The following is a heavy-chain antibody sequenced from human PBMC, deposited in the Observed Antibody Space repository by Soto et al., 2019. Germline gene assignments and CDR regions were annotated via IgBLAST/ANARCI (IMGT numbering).Heavy chain of an antibody. CDR1: GGSLSGYY. CDR3: ARGQEGVVATH. J-gene: IGHJ4*02. CDR2: VKDGGHT. D-gene: IGHD5-12*01. Sequence: QVQLQQWGAGLLKPSETLSLNCAVTGGSLSGYYWCWIRQPPGKGLEWIGEVKDGGHTNYSPSLRGRVTISSDTSNNQFSLRLNSVRAADTGVYYCARGQEGVVATHWDQGSLVTVSS. V-gene: IGHV4-34*01.